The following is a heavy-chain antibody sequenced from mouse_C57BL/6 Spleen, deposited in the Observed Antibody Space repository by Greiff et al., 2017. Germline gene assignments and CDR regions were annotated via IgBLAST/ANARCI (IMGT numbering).Heavy chain of an antibody. D-gene: IGHD1-1*01. CDR2: IYPRSGDT. CDR1: GYTFTSYG. Sequence: VKLVESGAELARPGASVKLSCKASGYTFTSYGISWVKQRTGQGLEWIGEIYPRSGDTYYNEKFKGKATLTADKSSSTAYMELRSLTSEDSAVYFCARGATVVAHWYFDVWGTGTTVTVSA. CDR3: ARGATVVAHWYFDV. V-gene: IGHV1-81*01. J-gene: IGHJ1*03.